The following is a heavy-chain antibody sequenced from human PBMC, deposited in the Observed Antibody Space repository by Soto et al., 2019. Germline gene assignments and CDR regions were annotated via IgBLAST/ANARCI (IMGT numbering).Heavy chain of an antibody. CDR1: GGSFSGYY. CDR2: INHSGST. D-gene: IGHD2-8*02. CDR3: ARDKITGLFDY. V-gene: IGHV4-34*01. Sequence: QVQLQQWGAGLLKPSETLSLTCAVYGGSFSGYYWTWIRQPPATGLEWIGEINHSGSTNYNPSLKSRVTISVDTSRTQFSLKLTSVTAADTAVYYCARDKITGLFDYWGQGTLVTVSS. J-gene: IGHJ4*02.